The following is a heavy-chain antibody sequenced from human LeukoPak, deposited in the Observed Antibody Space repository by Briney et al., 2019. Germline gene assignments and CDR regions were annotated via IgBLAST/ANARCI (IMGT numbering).Heavy chain of an antibody. J-gene: IGHJ4*02. V-gene: IGHV4-59*06. CDR3: ARNDLYSSSHHYDY. D-gene: IGHD6-6*01. CDR2: IYYSGST. CDR1: GGSISNYY. Sequence: KPSETLSLTCTVSGGSISNYYWSWIRQHPGKGLEWIGYIYYSGSTYYNPSLKSRVTISVDTSKNQFSLKLSPVTAADTAVYYCARNDLYSSSHHYDYWGQGTLVTVSS.